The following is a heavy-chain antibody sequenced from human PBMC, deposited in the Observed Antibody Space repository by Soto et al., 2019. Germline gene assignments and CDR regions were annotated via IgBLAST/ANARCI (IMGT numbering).Heavy chain of an antibody. CDR3: ARSQGRQQLVLGGFDY. CDR2: IWYDGSNK. D-gene: IGHD6-13*01. CDR1: GFTFSSYG. V-gene: IGHV3-33*01. Sequence: GGSLRLSCAASGFTFSSYGMHWVRQAPGKGLEWVAVIWYDGSNKYYADYMKSRFTNSRDNSKITMYLQRNSLRAEDTAVYYCARSQGRQQLVLGGFDYWGQGTLVTVSS. J-gene: IGHJ4*02.